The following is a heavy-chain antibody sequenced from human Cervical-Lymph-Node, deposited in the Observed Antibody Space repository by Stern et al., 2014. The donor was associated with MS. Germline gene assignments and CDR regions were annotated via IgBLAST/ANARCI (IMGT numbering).Heavy chain of an antibody. CDR3: AREGRRHNGYHYDY. D-gene: IGHD6-13*01. CDR1: GYPFTDYY. CDR2: INPNTGGA. V-gene: IGHV1-2*02. J-gene: IGHJ4*02. Sequence: VQLVESGAEVKKPWASLKLSCKTSGYPFTDYYPHWVRQAPGQGLEWMGWINPNTGGAIYAQKFQGRVTMTRDTSISTAYMEVRSLTSDDTAIYYCAREGRRHNGYHYDYWGQGTLVTVSS.